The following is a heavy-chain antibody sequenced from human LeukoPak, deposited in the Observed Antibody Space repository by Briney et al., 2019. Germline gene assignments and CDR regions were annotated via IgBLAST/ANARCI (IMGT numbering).Heavy chain of an antibody. CDR2: INHSGST. CDR3: ASRDPVAGVSYYYYGMDV. CDR1: GFTFSDYY. Sequence: GSLRLSCAASGFTFSDYYMSWIRQPPGKGLEWIGEINHSGSTNYNPSLKSRVTISVDTSKNQFSLKLSSVTAADTAVYYCASRDPVAGVSYYYYGMDVWGQGTTVTVSS. D-gene: IGHD6-19*01. J-gene: IGHJ6*02. V-gene: IGHV4-34*01.